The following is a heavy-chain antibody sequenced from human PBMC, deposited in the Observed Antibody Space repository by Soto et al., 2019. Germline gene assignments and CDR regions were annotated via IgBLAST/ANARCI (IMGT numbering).Heavy chain of an antibody. CDR1: GYTFTGYY. CDR2: INPNSGGT. Sequence: GASVKVSCKASGYTFTGYYMHWVRQAPGQGLEWMGWINPNSGGTNYAQKFQGWVTMTRDTSISTAYMELSRLRSDDTAVYYCAREVIVATIYDAFDIWGQGTMVTVSS. D-gene: IGHD5-12*01. V-gene: IGHV1-2*04. CDR3: AREVIVATIYDAFDI. J-gene: IGHJ3*02.